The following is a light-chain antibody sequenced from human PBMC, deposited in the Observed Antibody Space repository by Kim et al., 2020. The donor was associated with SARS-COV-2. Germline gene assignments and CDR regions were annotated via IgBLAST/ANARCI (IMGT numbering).Light chain of an antibody. CDR1: SSNIGAGYN. CDR3: QSYDSSLSGVV. J-gene: IGLJ2*01. Sequence: QRVTISCTGSSSNIGAGYNIHWYQQLPGKAPKLLIYGNSNRPSGVPDRFSGSKSGTSASLAITGLQAEDEADYYCQSYDSSLSGVVFGGGTQLTVL. CDR2: GNS. V-gene: IGLV1-40*01.